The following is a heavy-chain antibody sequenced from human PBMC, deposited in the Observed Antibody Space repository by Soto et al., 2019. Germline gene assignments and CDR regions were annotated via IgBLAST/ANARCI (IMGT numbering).Heavy chain of an antibody. Sequence: PGESLKISCKGSGYSFASYWIGWVRQMPGKGLEWMGIIYPGDSDTRYSPSFQGQVTISADKSISTAYLQWSSLKASDTAMYYCARQDYYDSSGYYNEEYYFDYWGQGTLVTVSS. CDR2: IYPGDSDT. D-gene: IGHD3-22*01. J-gene: IGHJ4*02. CDR1: GYSFASYW. CDR3: ARQDYYDSSGYYNEEYYFDY. V-gene: IGHV5-51*01.